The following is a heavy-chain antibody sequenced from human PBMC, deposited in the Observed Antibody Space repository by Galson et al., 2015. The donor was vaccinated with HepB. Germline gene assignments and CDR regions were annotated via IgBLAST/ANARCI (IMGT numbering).Heavy chain of an antibody. Sequence: SLRLSCAASGFTFSDYYMSWIRQAPGKGLEWLSYISHNTLYTNYADFVKGRITISRDNARNSLYLQLNSLSAEDTAVYYCVRVADVDYGDHSHFDYWGQGTLVTVSS. CDR3: VRVADVDYGDHSHFDY. J-gene: IGHJ4*02. D-gene: IGHD4-17*01. CDR2: ISHNTLYT. V-gene: IGHV3-11*06. CDR1: GFTFSDYY.